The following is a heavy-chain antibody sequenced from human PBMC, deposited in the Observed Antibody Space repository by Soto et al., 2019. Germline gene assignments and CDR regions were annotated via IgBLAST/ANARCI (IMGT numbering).Heavy chain of an antibody. J-gene: IGHJ4*02. CDR2: ISYDEIYK. CDR3: LVASAAY. CDR1: GFTFRSCA. D-gene: IGHD6-13*01. V-gene: IGHV3-30*14. Sequence: GGSLRLSCAASGFTFRSCAMHWVRQAPGKGLEWVAIISYDEIYKYYADSVKGRFTISRDNSQNTVYLQMSSLTTADTAVYYCLVASAAYWGQGTQVTVSS.